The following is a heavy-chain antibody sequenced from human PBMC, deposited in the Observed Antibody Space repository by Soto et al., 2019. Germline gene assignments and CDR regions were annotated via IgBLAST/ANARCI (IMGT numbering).Heavy chain of an antibody. V-gene: IGHV4-59*01. CDR2: IYYSGST. D-gene: IGHD3-22*01. CDR1: GGSISSYY. J-gene: IGHJ3*02. Sequence: PSETLSLTCSVSGGSISSYYWSWIRQPPGKGLEWIAYIYYSGSTSYNPSLKSRVSISLDTSKNQFSLKPSSVTAADTAVYYCARTYDGSGPNSGGYGFDIWGQGTMVTVSS. CDR3: ARTYDGSGPNSGGYGFDI.